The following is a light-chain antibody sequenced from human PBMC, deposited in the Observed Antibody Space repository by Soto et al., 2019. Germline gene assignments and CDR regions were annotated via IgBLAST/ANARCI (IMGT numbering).Light chain of an antibody. CDR3: QQYGTSFT. J-gene: IGKJ3*01. CDR1: QTLGSTY. CDR2: DAS. V-gene: IGKV3-20*01. Sequence: EIVLAQSPGTLSLSPGETATLSCRASQTLGSTYLAWYQQKPGQAPRIIIYDASSRAGGIPGRFSGSGSGTDFTLTISRLEPEDFAVYYCQQYGTSFTFGPGTKVEVK.